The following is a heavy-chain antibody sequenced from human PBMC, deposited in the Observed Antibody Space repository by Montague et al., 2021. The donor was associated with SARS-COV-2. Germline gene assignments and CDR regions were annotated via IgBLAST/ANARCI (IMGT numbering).Heavy chain of an antibody. CDR1: GGSFSGYY. J-gene: IGHJ4*02. D-gene: IGHD2-21*01. CDR2: INHSGST. Sequence: SETLSLTCAVYGGSFSGYYWSWIRQPPGKGLEWMGEINHSGSTSYNPSLKSRVTISVDTSKNQFSLKLSSVTAADTAVYYCARGSSILWWWPFDYWGQGTLVTVSS. V-gene: IGHV4-34*01. CDR3: ARGSSILWWWPFDY.